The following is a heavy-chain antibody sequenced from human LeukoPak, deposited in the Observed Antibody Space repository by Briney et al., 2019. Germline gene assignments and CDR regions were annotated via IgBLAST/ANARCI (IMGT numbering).Heavy chain of an antibody. CDR3: ARDIDY. V-gene: IGHV3-23*01. J-gene: IGHJ4*02. CDR2: ISGDGIST. Sequence: TGGSLRLSCAASGFSVSSNYMSWVRQAPGTGLEWVSAISGDGISTYYTESVKGRFTISRDNSKNTLYLQMNSLRAEDTAVYYCARDIDYWGQGTLVTVSS. CDR1: GFSVSSNY.